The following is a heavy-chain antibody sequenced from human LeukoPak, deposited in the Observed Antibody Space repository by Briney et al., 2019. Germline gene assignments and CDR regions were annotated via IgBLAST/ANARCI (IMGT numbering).Heavy chain of an antibody. CDR1: GGSFSGYY. V-gene: IGHV4-34*01. CDR3: ARETRFYGPGSYNIDY. J-gene: IGHJ4*02. Sequence: SETLSLTCAVYGGSFSGYYWSWIRQPPGKGLEWIGEINHSGSTNYNPSLKSRVTISVDTSKNQFSLKLSSVTAADTAVYYCARETRFYGPGSYNIDYWGQGTLVTVSS. CDR2: INHSGST. D-gene: IGHD3-10*01.